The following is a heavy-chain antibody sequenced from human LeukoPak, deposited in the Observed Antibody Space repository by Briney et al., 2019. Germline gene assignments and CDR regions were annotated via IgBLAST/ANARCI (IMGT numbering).Heavy chain of an antibody. D-gene: IGHD3-22*01. J-gene: IGHJ4*02. CDR3: AKDRGRYYDSSGYYWGYYFDS. Sequence: GGSLRLSCAASGFTFSSYAVNWVRQAPGKGLEWVSTISGSGGSTYYADSVKGRFTISRDNSKNTLYLQMSSLRAEDTAVYYCAKDRGRYYDSSGYYWGYYFDSWGQGILVTVST. CDR2: ISGSGGST. CDR1: GFTFSSYA. V-gene: IGHV3-23*01.